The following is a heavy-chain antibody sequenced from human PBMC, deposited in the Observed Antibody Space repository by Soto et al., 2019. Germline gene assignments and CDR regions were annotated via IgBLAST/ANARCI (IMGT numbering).Heavy chain of an antibody. CDR2: IYYSGST. CDR1: GGSISSSSYY. V-gene: IGHV4-39*07. Sequence: SETLSLTCTVSGGSISSSSYYWGWIRQPPGKGLEWIGSIYYSGSTYYNPSLKSRVTISVDTSKNQFSLKLSSVTAADTAVYYCARDPPYYDFWSGYYDYWGQGTLVTVSS. D-gene: IGHD3-3*01. CDR3: ARDPPYYDFWSGYYDY. J-gene: IGHJ4*02.